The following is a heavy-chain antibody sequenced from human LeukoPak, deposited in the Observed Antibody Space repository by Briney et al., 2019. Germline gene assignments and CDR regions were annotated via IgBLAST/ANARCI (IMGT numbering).Heavy chain of an antibody. CDR2: IYYSGST. CDR3: ARELYGSGSFRFDP. CDR1: GGSFSGYY. D-gene: IGHD3-10*01. J-gene: IGHJ5*02. Sequence: SETLSLTCAVYGGSFSGYYWSWIRQPPGKGLEWIGYIYYSGSTDYNPSLKSRVTISVDKSKNQFSLKLSSVTAADTAVYYCARELYGSGSFRFDPWGQGTLVTVSS. V-gene: IGHV4-34*11.